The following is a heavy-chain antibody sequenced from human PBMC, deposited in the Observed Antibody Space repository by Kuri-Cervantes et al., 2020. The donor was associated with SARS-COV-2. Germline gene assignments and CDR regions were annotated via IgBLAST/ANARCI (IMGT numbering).Heavy chain of an antibody. CDR3: ARATYYCDSRGYSSDN. Sequence: SETLSPTCAVYGGSFSGYYWSWIRQPPGKGLVWIGEINHSGSTNYNPSLKSRVTISVDTSKNQFSLKLSSVTAADTAAHYCARATYYCDSRGYSSDNWGQGTMVTVSS. CDR2: INHSGST. CDR1: GGSFSGYY. J-gene: IGHJ3*02. D-gene: IGHD3-22*01. V-gene: IGHV4-34*01.